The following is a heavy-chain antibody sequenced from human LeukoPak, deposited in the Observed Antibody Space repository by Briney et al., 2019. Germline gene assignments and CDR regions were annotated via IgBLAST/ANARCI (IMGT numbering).Heavy chain of an antibody. CDR3: ARGAYYYDSSGYSSAEYFQH. CDR2: INHSGST. D-gene: IGHD3-22*01. CDR1: GGSFSGYY. J-gene: IGHJ1*01. Sequence: SETLSLTCAVYGGSFSGYYWSWIRQPPGKGLEWIGEINHSGSTNYNPSLKSRVTISVDTSKNQFSLKLSSVTAADTAVYCCARGAYYYDSSGYSSAEYFQHWGQGTLVTVSS. V-gene: IGHV4-34*01.